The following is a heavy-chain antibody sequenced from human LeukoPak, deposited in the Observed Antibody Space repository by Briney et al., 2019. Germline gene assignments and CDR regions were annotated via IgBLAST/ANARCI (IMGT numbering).Heavy chain of an antibody. D-gene: IGHD4-17*01. J-gene: IGHJ4*02. Sequence: SETLSFTCTVSGGSISSGGYYWSWIRQHPGKGLEWIGNIHYRGTTNYNPSLKSRVTLSLDSSKSQFALKVTSVTATDTAVYYCARDEFGDFQGFDYWGQGTRVTVSS. CDR3: ARDEFGDFQGFDY. V-gene: IGHV4-61*08. CDR1: GGSISSGGYY. CDR2: IHYRGTT.